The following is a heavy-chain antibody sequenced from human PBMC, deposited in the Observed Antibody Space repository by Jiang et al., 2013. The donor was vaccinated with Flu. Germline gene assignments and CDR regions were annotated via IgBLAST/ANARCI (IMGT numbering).Heavy chain of an antibody. J-gene: IGHJ6*04. Sequence: PGLVKPSETLSLTCTVSGGSISSSNWWSWVRQPPGKGLEWIGEIYHSGSTNYNPSLKSRVTISVDKSKNQFSLKLSSVTAADTAVYYCARDNRISSGRRYYGMDVWGKGTTVTVSS. CDR2: IYHSGST. D-gene: IGHD6-19*01. CDR3: ARDNRISSGRRYYGMDV. CDR1: GGSISSSNW. V-gene: IGHV4-4*02.